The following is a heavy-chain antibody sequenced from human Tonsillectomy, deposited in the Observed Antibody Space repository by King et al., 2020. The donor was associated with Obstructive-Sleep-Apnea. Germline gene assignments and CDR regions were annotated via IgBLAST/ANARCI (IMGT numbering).Heavy chain of an antibody. CDR2: ISNDETNK. CDR1: GFTFSSYS. CDR3: AREYLNYFDY. V-gene: IGHV3-30*04. D-gene: IGHD2-8*01. Sequence: VQLVESGGGVVQPGRSLRLSCAASGFTFSSYSVHWVRQAPGKGLEWVAVISNDETNKYYAESVKGRFTISRDNSKNTLYLQMNILRADDTAVYYCAREYLNYFDYWGQGTLVTVSS. J-gene: IGHJ4*02.